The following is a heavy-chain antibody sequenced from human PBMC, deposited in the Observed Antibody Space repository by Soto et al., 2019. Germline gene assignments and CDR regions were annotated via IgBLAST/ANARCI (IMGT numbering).Heavy chain of an antibody. CDR1: GGTFSSYA. J-gene: IGHJ6*02. Sequence: QVQLVQSGAEVKKPGSSVKVSCKASGGTFSSYAISWVRQAPGQGLEWMGGIIPIFGTANYAQKFQGRVTITADESTSTAYMELSSLRSEDTAVYYCASILAIVVVPAHYGMDVWGQGTTVTVSS. CDR3: ASILAIVVVPAHYGMDV. D-gene: IGHD2-2*03. V-gene: IGHV1-69*01. CDR2: IIPIFGTA.